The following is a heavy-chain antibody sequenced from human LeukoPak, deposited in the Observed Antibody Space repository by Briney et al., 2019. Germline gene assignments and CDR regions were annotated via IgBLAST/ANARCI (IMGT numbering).Heavy chain of an antibody. CDR2: IIGPGGST. V-gene: IGHV3-23*01. J-gene: IGHJ4*02. D-gene: IGHD3-22*01. CDR1: GFTFSSYA. Sequence: PGGSLRLSCAASGFTFSSYAMSWVRQAPGRGLEWVSGIIGPGGSTNYADSVKGRFTISRDNSKNTLYLQMNSLRAEDTAVYYCGREIEMTIIVAYWGQGTLVTVSS. CDR3: GREIEMTIIVAY.